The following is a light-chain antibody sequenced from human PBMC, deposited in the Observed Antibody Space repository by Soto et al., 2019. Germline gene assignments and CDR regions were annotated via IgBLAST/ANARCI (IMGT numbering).Light chain of an antibody. Sequence: DIQMTQSPSTLSGSVGDRVTITCRASQTISSWLAGYQQKPGKAPKLLIYKASTLKSGVPSRFSGSGSGTEFTLTSSSLQPDDCATYYCQHYNSYSEAFGQGTEVELK. CDR1: QTISSW. J-gene: IGKJ1*01. CDR2: KAS. V-gene: IGKV1-5*03. CDR3: QHYNSYSEA.